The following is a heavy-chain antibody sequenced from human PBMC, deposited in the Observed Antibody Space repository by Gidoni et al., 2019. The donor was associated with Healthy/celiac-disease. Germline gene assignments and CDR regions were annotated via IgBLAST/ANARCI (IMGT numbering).Heavy chain of an antibody. CDR2: ISAYNGNT. Sequence: QVQLVQSGAEVKKPGASVKVSCKASGYTFTSYGISWVRQAPGQGLEWMGWISAYNGNTNYAQKLQGRVTMTTDTATSTAYMELRSLRSDDTAVYYCARDVGGIAVAGPSGYFDYWGQGTLVTVSS. CDR3: ARDVGGIAVAGPSGYFDY. CDR1: GYTFTSYG. D-gene: IGHD6-19*01. J-gene: IGHJ4*02. V-gene: IGHV1-18*01.